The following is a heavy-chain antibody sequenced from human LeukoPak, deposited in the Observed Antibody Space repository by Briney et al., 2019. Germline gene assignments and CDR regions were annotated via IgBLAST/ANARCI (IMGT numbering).Heavy chain of an antibody. J-gene: IGHJ4*02. V-gene: IGHV4-39*02. D-gene: IGHD2-8*01. CDR2: IYYTGTT. Sequence: PSETLSLTCTVSGGSISSSSYYWGWIRQPPGKGLEWIGSIYYTGTTYYNPSPKSRVTISVDTSKSHFSLKLSSVTAADTAMYYCARYTGVNGYYFDYWGQGTLVTVSS. CDR1: GGSISSSSYY. CDR3: ARYTGVNGYYFDY.